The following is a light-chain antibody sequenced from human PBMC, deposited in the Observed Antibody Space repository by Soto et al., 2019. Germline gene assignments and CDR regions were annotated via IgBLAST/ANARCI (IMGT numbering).Light chain of an antibody. J-gene: IGLJ1*01. CDR1: SSDVGGYNY. CDR2: EVN. Sequence: QSALTQPPSASGSPGQSVAISCTGTSSDVGGYNYVSWYQQHPGKAPKLMIYEVNKRPSGVPDRFSGSKSGNTASLTVSGLQGEYQADYYCSSYAGSSNVFGTGTKVTLL. CDR3: SSYAGSSNV. V-gene: IGLV2-8*01.